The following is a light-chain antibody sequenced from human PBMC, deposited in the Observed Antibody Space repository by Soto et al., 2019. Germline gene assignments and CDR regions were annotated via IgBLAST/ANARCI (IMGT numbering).Light chain of an antibody. CDR3: QQYGSSPRT. V-gene: IGKV3-20*01. CDR1: QSVSSNY. Sequence: EIVLTQSPGTLSLSPGERATLSCRASQSVSSNYLAWYPQKPGQAPRLLIYGASSWATGIPDRFSGSGSGTDFTLTISRLEPEDFAVYYCQQYGSSPRTFGQGTKVEIK. CDR2: GAS. J-gene: IGKJ1*01.